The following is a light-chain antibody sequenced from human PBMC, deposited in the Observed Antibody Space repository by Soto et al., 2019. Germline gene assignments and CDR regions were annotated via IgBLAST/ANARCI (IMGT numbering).Light chain of an antibody. V-gene: IGLV1-40*01. Sequence: QSVLTQPPSVSGAPGQRVTISCTGSSSNIGAGYDVHWYQQLPGTAPKLLIYGNSNRPSGVPDRFSGSKSGTSASLAITGLQAEDEADYYCQSYESSLSGSRVFGTGNKVTVL. CDR2: GNS. CDR3: QSYESSLSGSRV. J-gene: IGLJ1*01. CDR1: SSNIGAGYD.